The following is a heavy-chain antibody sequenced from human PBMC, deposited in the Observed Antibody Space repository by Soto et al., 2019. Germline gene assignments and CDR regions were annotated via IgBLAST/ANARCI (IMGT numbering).Heavy chain of an antibody. Sequence: XSVKVYCKGPVYTFTSYLMHWVRQATGQGLEWVGWINPNSGGTNYAQKFQGRVTMTRGTSISTSYMELSSLRSDYTAVYYCARSVSSIGARPDSRGQGTLVTVSS. CDR1: VYTFTSYL. V-gene: IGHV1-2*02. CDR2: INPNSGGT. CDR3: ARSVSSIGARPDS. J-gene: IGHJ4*02. D-gene: IGHD6-6*01.